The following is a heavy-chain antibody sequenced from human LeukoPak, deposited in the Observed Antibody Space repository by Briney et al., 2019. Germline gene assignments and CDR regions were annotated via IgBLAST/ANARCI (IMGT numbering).Heavy chain of an antibody. CDR3: ARDQDSGYSSGWYYFDY. CDR1: GFTFSDYY. J-gene: IGHJ4*02. Sequence: PGGSLRLSCAASGFTFSDYYMSWIRQAPGKGLEWVSYISSSGSTIYYADSVKGRFTISRDNAKNSLYLQMNSLRAEDTAVYYCARDQDSGYSSGWYYFDYWCQGTLVTVSS. D-gene: IGHD6-19*01. V-gene: IGHV3-11*01. CDR2: ISSSGSTI.